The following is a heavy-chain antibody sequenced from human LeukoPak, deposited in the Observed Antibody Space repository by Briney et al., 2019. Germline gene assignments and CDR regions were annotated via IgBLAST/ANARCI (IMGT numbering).Heavy chain of an antibody. D-gene: IGHD3-3*01. Sequence: GGSLRLSCSASGFAFSSYTMNWVRQAPGKGLEWVALISSSSSYIYYADSVRGRFTISRDNAKNSLYLQMNNLRAEDTALYYCARDFSRITIFGVARDWGQGTLVTVSS. J-gene: IGHJ4*02. V-gene: IGHV3-21*01. CDR3: ARDFSRITIFGVARD. CDR1: GFAFSSYT. CDR2: ISSSSSYI.